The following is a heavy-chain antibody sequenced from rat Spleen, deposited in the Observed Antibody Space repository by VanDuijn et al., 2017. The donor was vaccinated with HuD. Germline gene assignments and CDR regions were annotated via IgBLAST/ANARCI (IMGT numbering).Heavy chain of an antibody. CDR1: GFTFSDYN. CDR2: ISYDGSST. Sequence: EVQLVESGGGLVQPGRSLKLSCAASGFTFSDYNMAWVRQAPKKGLEWVATISYDGSSTYYRDSVKGRFTISRDNAKSTLYLQMDSLRSEDTATYYCARHGWGYGVIDAWGQGASVTVSS. D-gene: IGHD4-3*01. CDR3: ARHGWGYGVIDA. J-gene: IGHJ4*01. V-gene: IGHV5-7*01.